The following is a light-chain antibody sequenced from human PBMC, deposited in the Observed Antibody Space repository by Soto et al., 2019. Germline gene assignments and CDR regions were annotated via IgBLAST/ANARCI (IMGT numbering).Light chain of an antibody. Sequence: QSVLTPPRSVSGSPGQSVTISCTGTSSDVGGYNYVSWYQQHPGKAPKLMIYDVSKRPSGVPDRFSGSKSGNTASLTISGFQAEDEADYYCFSYAGSYVFGPGTKVSV. CDR2: DVS. V-gene: IGLV2-11*01. CDR1: SSDVGGYNY. J-gene: IGLJ1*01. CDR3: FSYAGSYV.